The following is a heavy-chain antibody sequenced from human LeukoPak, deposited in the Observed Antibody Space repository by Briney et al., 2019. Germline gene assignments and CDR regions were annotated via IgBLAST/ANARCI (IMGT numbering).Heavy chain of an antibody. D-gene: IGHD4-17*01. CDR1: GGSISSGDYY. J-gene: IGHJ4*02. CDR2: IYTSGST. V-gene: IGHV4-61*02. Sequence: SETLSLTRTVSGGSISSGDYYWSWIRQPAGKGLEWIGRIYTSGSTNYNPSLKSRVTISVDTSKNQFSLKLSSVTAADTAVYYCARELIYGDYLDYWGQGTLVTVSS. CDR3: ARELIYGDYLDY.